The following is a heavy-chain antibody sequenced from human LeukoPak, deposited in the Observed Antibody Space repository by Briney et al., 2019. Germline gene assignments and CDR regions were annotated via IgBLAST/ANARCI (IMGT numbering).Heavy chain of an antibody. CDR1: GYTFTSYY. CDR3: ARGGRGQPYYYGMDV. CDR2: INPSGGST. Sequence: ASVKVSCKASGYTFTSYYMHWVRQAPGQGLEWMGIINPSGGSTSYAQKFQGRVTMTRDTSTSTVYMGLSSLRSEDTAVYYCARGGRGQPYYYGMDVWGQGTTVTVSS. V-gene: IGHV1-46*01. J-gene: IGHJ6*02. D-gene: IGHD3-10*01.